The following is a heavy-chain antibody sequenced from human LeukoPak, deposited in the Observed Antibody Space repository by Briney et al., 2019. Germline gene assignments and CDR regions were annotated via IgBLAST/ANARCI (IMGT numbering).Heavy chain of an antibody. D-gene: IGHD6-13*01. Sequence: GSLRLSCAASGFTFSNYAMSWVRQPPGKGLEWIGEIYHSGSTNYNPSLKSRVTISVDKSKNQFSLKLSSVTAADTAVYYCARDPSNRIAAAGYRFDPWGQGTLVTVSS. CDR2: IYHSGST. CDR3: ARDPSNRIAAAGYRFDP. V-gene: IGHV4-4*02. CDR1: GFTFSNYAM. J-gene: IGHJ5*02.